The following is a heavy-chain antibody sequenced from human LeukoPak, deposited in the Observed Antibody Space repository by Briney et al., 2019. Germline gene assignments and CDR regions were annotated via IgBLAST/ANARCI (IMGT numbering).Heavy chain of an antibody. CDR2: IIPIFGTA. CDR3: ARSVEWGGRYPNYYYYMDV. V-gene: IGHV1-69*13. J-gene: IGHJ6*03. D-gene: IGHD1-26*01. CDR1: GGTFSSYA. Sequence: APVKVSCKASGGTFSSYAISWVRQAPGQGLEWMGGIIPIFGTANYAQKFQGRVTITADESTSTAYMELSSLRSEDTAVYYCARSVEWGGRYPNYYYYMDVWGKGTTVTVSS.